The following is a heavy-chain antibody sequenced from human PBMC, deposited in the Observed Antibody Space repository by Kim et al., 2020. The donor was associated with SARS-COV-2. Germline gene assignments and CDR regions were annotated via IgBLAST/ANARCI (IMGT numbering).Heavy chain of an antibody. CDR3: ARGRYGGYP. CDR1: EFTFSKYW. CDR2: MNHDGSEM. J-gene: IGHJ3*01. Sequence: GGSLRLSCAASEFTFSKYWMTWVRQAPGKGLEWVAKMNHDGSEMYYVDSVQGRFTISRDNARNSLYLQMNSLRVEDTAMYYCARGRYGGYPWGQGTMVTVSS. V-gene: IGHV3-7*01. D-gene: IGHD3-22*01.